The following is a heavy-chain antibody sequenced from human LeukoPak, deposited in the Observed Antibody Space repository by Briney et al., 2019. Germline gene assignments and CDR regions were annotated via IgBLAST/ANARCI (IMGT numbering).Heavy chain of an antibody. CDR2: ISYDGSNK. CDR1: GFTFSSYA. D-gene: IGHD1-1*01. CDR3: ARDGTALAY. V-gene: IGHV3-30-3*01. Sequence: GGSLRLSCAASGFTFSSYAMHWVRQAPGKGLEWVAVISYDGSNKYYADSVKGRFTISRDNSKNTLYLQMNSLRAEDTAVYYCARDGTALAYWGQGTLVTVSS. J-gene: IGHJ4*02.